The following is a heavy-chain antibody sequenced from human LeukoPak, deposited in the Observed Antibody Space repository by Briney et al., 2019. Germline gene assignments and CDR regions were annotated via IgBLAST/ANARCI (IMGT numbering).Heavy chain of an antibody. CDR1: GGTFSSYA. V-gene: IGHV1-69*13. CDR3: AGGLRGYESYYYYYGMDV. D-gene: IGHD5-12*01. J-gene: IGHJ6*04. Sequence: ASVKVSCKASGGTFSSYAISWVRQAPGRGLEWMGGIIPIFGTANYAQKFQGRVTITADESTSTAYMELSSLRSEDTAVYYCAGGLRGYESYYYYYGMDVWGKGTTVTVSS. CDR2: IIPIFGTA.